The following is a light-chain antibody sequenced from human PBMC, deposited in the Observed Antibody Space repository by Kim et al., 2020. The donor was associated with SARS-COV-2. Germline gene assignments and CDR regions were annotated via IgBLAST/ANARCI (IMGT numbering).Light chain of an antibody. CDR3: QQRGNWPLT. V-gene: IGKV3-11*01. CDR1: QSVSSY. Sequence: WSPGERAPLPCRASQSVSSYLAWYQQKPGQAPRLLIYDASNRATGIPARFSGSGSGTDFTLTIGSLEPEDFAVYYCQQRGNWPLTFGGGTKVDIK. J-gene: IGKJ4*01. CDR2: DAS.